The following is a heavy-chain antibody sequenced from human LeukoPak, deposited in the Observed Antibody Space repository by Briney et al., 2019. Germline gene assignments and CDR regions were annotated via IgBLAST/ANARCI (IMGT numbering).Heavy chain of an antibody. CDR1: GYSFTSYW. J-gene: IGHJ4*02. D-gene: IGHD2-2*01. Sequence: GESLKISCKGSGYSFTSYWIGWVRQMPGKGLEWMGIIYPGDSDTRYSPSFQGQVTISAVKSISTAYLQWSSLKASDTAMYYCARRRFVGYCSSTSCITEFPFDYWGQGTLVTVSS. CDR2: IYPGDSDT. V-gene: IGHV5-51*01. CDR3: ARRRFVGYCSSTSCITEFPFDY.